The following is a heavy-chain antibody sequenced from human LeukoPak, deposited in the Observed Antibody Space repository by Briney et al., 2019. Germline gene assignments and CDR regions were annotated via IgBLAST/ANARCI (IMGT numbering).Heavy chain of an antibody. Sequence: PGGSLRLSCAASGFTFSSYAMHWVRQAPGKGLEWVAVISYDGSNKYYADSVKGRFTISRDNSKNTVYLQMNSLRAEDTAVYYCARDLNYYGSGTGRGSGMDVWGQGTTVTVSS. CDR2: ISYDGSNK. CDR1: GFTFSSYA. CDR3: ARDLNYYGSGTGRGSGMDV. J-gene: IGHJ6*02. V-gene: IGHV3-30-3*01. D-gene: IGHD3-10*01.